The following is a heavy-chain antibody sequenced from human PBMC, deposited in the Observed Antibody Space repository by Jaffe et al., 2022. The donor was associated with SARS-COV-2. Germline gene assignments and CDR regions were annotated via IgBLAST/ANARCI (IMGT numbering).Heavy chain of an antibody. V-gene: IGHV1-3*01. J-gene: IGHJ6*01. CDR3: AKDVRRENSLTYGMDL. Sequence: QAHLVQSGAEVKKPGASVRLSCKASGYSFTDYAIHWVRLAPGQGLEWLGWISRGNGNTKYSPKFLGRVTITRDTSANTAYMELGSLRSEDTAVYYCAKDVRRENSLTYGMDLWGQGTTVIVSS. CDR2: ISRGNGNT. CDR1: GYSFTDYA.